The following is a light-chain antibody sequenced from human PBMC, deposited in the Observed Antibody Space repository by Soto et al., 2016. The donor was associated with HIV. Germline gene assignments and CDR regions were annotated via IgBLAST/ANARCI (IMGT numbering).Light chain of an antibody. V-gene: IGKV1-8*01. CDR2: AAS. CDR1: QDIGTL. J-gene: IGKJ4*01. CDR3: QQYYSNVGLS. Sequence: AIRMAQSPSSFSASTGDGVTITCRASQDIGTLFSLVSDKNQGNAPNLLISAASTLESGVPSRFSGSGSGTDFTLTISCLQSEDFATYHCQQYYSNVGLSFGGGTKVEIK.